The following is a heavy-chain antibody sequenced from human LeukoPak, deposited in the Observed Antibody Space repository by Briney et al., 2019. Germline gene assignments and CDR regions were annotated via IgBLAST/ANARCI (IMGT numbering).Heavy chain of an antibody. CDR2: ISGSGGST. CDR3: AKDGSVVVAATPDY. D-gene: IGHD2-15*01. Sequence: GGSLRLSCAASGFTFSSYAMSWVRQAPGKGLEWVSAISGSGGSTYYADSAKGRFTISRDNSKNTLYLQMNSLRAEDTAVYYCAKDGSVVVAATPDYWGQGTLVTVSS. J-gene: IGHJ4*02. V-gene: IGHV3-23*01. CDR1: GFTFSSYA.